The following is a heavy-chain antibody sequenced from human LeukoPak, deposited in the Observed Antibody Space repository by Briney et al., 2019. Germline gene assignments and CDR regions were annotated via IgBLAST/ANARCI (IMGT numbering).Heavy chain of an antibody. V-gene: IGHV4-59*01. CDR3: AREVAAAAMDF. CDR2: ISHSGYT. J-gene: IGHJ4*02. D-gene: IGHD2-2*01. CDR1: GGSISNYY. Sequence: SETLSLTCTVSGGSISNYYWTWIRQPPGKGLEWIGYISHSGYTNYNPSLKSRVSISLDTSKSQFSLRLGSVTAADTAVYYCAREVAAAAMDFWGQGTLVTVSS.